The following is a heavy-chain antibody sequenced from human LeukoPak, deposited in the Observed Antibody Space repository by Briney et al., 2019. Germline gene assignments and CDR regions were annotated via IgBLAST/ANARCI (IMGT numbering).Heavy chain of an antibody. V-gene: IGHV4-34*01. CDR1: GGSFSGYY. D-gene: IGHD3-10*01. Sequence: SETLSLTCAVYGGSFSGYYWSWIRQPPGKGLEWIGEISHSGSTNYNPSLKSRVTISVDTSKNQFSLKLSSVTAADTAVYYCARARGSVRGVAIDYWGQGTLVTVSS. CDR2: ISHSGST. J-gene: IGHJ4*02. CDR3: ARARGSVRGVAIDY.